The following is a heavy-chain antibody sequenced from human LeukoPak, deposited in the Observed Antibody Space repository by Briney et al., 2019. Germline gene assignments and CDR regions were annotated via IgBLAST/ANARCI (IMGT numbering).Heavy chain of an antibody. D-gene: IGHD3-3*01. CDR1: GYTFTSYG. J-gene: IGHJ6*02. Sequence: EASVKVSCKASGYTFTSYGISWVRQAPGQGLEWMGWISAYNGNTNYAQKLQGRATMTTDTSTSTAYMELRSLRSDDTAVYYCARVSDYDFWSGYYLGYYYYGMDVWGQGTTVTVSS. V-gene: IGHV1-18*01. CDR3: ARVSDYDFWSGYYLGYYYYGMDV. CDR2: ISAYNGNT.